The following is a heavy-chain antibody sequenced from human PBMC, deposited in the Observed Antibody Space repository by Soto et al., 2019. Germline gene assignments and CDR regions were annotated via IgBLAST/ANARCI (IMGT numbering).Heavy chain of an antibody. Sequence: GESLEISCKGSGYSFTIYWIGWVRQMPGKGLEWMGIIYPGDSDTRYSPSFQGQVTISADKSISTAYLQWSSLKASDTAMYYCARRGPRVYYDNSDYYYYGMDVWGQGTTVTVSS. CDR3: ARRGPRVYYDNSDYYYYGMDV. J-gene: IGHJ6*02. CDR2: IYPGDSDT. V-gene: IGHV5-51*01. D-gene: IGHD3-22*01. CDR1: GYSFTIYW.